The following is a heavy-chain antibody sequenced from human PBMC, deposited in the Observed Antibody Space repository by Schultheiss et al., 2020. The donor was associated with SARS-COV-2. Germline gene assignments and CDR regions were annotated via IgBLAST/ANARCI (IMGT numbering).Heavy chain of an antibody. V-gene: IGHV3-19*01. D-gene: IGHD5-18*01. CDR3: ARVGGYSYGYVDFDY. Sequence: GGSLRLSCAASGFTFSNSDMNWVRQAPGKGLEWVSGVSWNGSRTHYADSVKGRFIISRDNSRNFLYLQMNSLRAEDTAVYYCARVGGYSYGYVDFDYWGQGTLVTVSS. CDR1: GFTFSNSD. J-gene: IGHJ4*02. CDR2: VSWNGSRT.